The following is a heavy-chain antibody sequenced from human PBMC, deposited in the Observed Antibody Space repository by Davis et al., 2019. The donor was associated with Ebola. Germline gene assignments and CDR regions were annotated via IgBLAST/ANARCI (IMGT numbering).Heavy chain of an antibody. Sequence: GGSLRLSCAASGFPFSSYGFHWVRQAPGKGLEWVAFIRPDGSNKYYADSVKGRFTISRDNSKNTLYLQMNSLRAEDTAVYYCAREQVQLVPTWGQGTLVTVSS. CDR3: AREQVQLVPT. D-gene: IGHD6-6*01. V-gene: IGHV3-30*02. CDR2: IRPDGSNK. J-gene: IGHJ5*02. CDR1: GFPFSSYG.